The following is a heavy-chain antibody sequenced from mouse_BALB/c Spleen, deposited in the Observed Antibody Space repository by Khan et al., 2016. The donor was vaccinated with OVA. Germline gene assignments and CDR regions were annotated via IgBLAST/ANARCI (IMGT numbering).Heavy chain of an antibody. CDR1: GYIFTNYV. V-gene: IGHV1S136*01. Sequence: VQLQQSGPELVKPGASVKMSCKASGYIFTNYVLHWVKQKSGQGLEWIGNINPYNGGTKYNEKFKGKATLASDKSSITAYMELSSLTSADSAVYYCARGNWQSYYFDYWGQGTTLTLSS. D-gene: IGHD4-1*01. CDR2: INPYNGGT. CDR3: ARGNWQSYYFDY. J-gene: IGHJ2*01.